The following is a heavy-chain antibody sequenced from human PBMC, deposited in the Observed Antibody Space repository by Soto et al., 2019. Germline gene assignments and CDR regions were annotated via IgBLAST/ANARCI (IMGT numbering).Heavy chain of an antibody. Sequence: SETLSLTCAVYGGSFSGYYWSWIRQPPGKWLEWIGEINHSGSTNYNPSLKSRVTISVDTSKNQFSLKLSSVTAADTAVYYCARGSGEWLFGHYYYYGMDVWGQGXTVTVYS. CDR1: GGSFSGYY. V-gene: IGHV4-34*01. CDR2: INHSGST. J-gene: IGHJ6*02. D-gene: IGHD3-3*01. CDR3: ARGSGEWLFGHYYYYGMDV.